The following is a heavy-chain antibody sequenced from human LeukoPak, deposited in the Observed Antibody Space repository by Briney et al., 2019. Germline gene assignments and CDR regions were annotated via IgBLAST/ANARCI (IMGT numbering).Heavy chain of an antibody. CDR3: ARIWYFGDNNWRYFDY. CDR1: GCTFSSFW. V-gene: IGHV3-7*02. J-gene: IGHJ4*02. Sequence: AESLRLSCAASGCTFSSFWMSWVRQAPGKGLEWVGNIDPDGSEGQYFGSVKGRFTTTRVDVKNSLYLQMNSLRAEDTAIYYCARIWYFGDNNWRYFDYWGQGTLVTVSS. CDR2: IDPDGSEG. D-gene: IGHD1-20*01.